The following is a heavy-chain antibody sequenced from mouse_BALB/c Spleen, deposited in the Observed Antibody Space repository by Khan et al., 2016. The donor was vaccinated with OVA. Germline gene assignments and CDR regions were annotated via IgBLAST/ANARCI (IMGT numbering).Heavy chain of an antibody. CDR3: ARPSYDPRDFEV. D-gene: IGHD2-3*01. V-gene: IGHV14-3*02. CDR2: IAPANGNT. J-gene: IGHJ1*01. Sequence: VQLQQSGAELVKPAASVKLSCTASGFNIKDTYLHWVKQRPEQGLEWIGRIAPANGNTQYDPKFQGKAAITSDTSSNPSYLQLNSLTSEDTAVYYCARPSYDPRDFEVWGAGTTVTVSS. CDR1: GFNIKDTY.